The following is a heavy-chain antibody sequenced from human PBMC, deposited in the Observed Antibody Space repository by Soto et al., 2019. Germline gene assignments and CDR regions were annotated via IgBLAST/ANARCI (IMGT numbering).Heavy chain of an antibody. V-gene: IGHV4-34*01. CDR2: INHRGRT. CDR1: GGSFSGYY. D-gene: IGHD5-12*01. Sequence: QVQLQQWGAGLLKPSETLSLTCAVYGGSFSGYYCSWMRQPPGKGLQWLGDINHRGRTNYNQSLKSLVTISLETSNHHFSEKLRAVTAADTAVYYCARGSRPPPRYHLVATRAFDCWGQGTLVTVSS. CDR3: ARGSRPPPRYHLVATRAFDC. J-gene: IGHJ4*02.